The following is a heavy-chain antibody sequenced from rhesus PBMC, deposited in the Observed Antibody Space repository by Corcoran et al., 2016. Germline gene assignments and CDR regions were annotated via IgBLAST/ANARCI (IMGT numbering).Heavy chain of an antibody. Sequence: QVQLQESGPGLVTPSETLSLTCAVSGYSISSGYYWIWIRPPPGTGLEWIGYIPYRGSSRYNPSLKSRVNMSRDTSKNQFSLKGSAVTAADTAVYYCARERGDRFDVWGPGVPVTVSS. J-gene: IGHJ5-1*01. CDR1: GYSISSGYY. CDR2: IPYRGSS. V-gene: IGHV4-122*02. CDR3: ARERGDRFDV. D-gene: IGHD3-9*01.